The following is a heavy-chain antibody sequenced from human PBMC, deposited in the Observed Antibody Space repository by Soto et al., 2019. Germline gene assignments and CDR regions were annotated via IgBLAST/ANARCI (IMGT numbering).Heavy chain of an antibody. CDR1: GGSISSGGYY. CDR2: IYYSGST. D-gene: IGHD2-15*01. CDR3: AREGCSGGSCYSGLGDSGMDV. V-gene: IGHV4-31*03. J-gene: IGHJ6*02. Sequence: QVQLQESGPGLVKPSQTLSLTCTVSGGSISSGGYYWSWIRQHPGKGLEWIGYIYYSGSTYYNPSLKSRVNISVDTSKTQFSLKLRSVNAADTAVYYCAREGCSGGSCYSGLGDSGMDVWGQGTTVTVSS.